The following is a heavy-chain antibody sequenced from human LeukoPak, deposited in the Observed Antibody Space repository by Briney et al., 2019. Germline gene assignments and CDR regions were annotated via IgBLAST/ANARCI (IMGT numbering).Heavy chain of an antibody. Sequence: SSETLSLTCAVYGGSFSGYYWSWIRLPPGKGLEWIGEINHSGSTNYNPSLKSRVTISVDTSKNQFSLKLSSVTAADTAVYYCARGREELVVPAYYFDYWGQGTLVTVSS. CDR3: ARGREELVVPAYYFDY. CDR2: INHSGST. D-gene: IGHD2-2*01. V-gene: IGHV4-34*01. J-gene: IGHJ4*02. CDR1: GGSFSGYY.